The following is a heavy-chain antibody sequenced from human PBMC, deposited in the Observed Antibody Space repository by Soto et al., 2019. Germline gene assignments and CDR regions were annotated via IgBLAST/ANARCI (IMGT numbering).Heavy chain of an antibody. CDR1: GFTFSSYA. D-gene: IGHD3-10*01. J-gene: IGHJ4*02. Sequence: GGSLRLSCAASGFTFSSYAMSWVRQAPGKGLEWVSAISGSGGSTYYADSVKGRFTISRDNSKNTLYLQMNSLRAEDTAVYYCAKDQEYGSGSYPYYYDYWGQGTLVTVSS. CDR3: AKDQEYGSGSYPYYYDY. CDR2: ISGSGGST. V-gene: IGHV3-23*01.